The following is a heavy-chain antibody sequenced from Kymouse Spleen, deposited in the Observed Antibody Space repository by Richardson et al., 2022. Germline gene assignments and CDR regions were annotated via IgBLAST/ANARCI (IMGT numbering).Heavy chain of an antibody. CDR2: IWYDGSNK. CDR1: GFTFSSYG. Sequence: QVQLVESGGGVVQPGRSLRLSCAASGFTFSSYGMHWVRQAPGKGLEWVAVIWYDGSNKYYADSVKGRFTISRDNSKNTLYLQMNSLRAEDTAVYYCARDRGTGTTSYYYYGMDVWGQGTTVTVSS. D-gene: IGHD1-7*01. CDR3: ARDRGTGTTSYYYYGMDV. V-gene: IGHV3-33*01. J-gene: IGHJ6*02.